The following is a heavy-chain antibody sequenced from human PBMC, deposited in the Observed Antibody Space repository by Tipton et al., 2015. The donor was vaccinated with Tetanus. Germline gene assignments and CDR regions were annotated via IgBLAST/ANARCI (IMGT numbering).Heavy chain of an antibody. CDR3: ARWSSIAACDY. J-gene: IGHJ4*02. CDR1: GYTFTSYY. D-gene: IGHD6-6*01. V-gene: IGHV1-18*04. CDR2: ISAYNXNT. Sequence: QVQLVQSGAEVKKPGASVKVSCKASGYTFTSYYMHWVRQAPGQGLEWMGWISAYNXNTNYAQKLQGRVTMTTDTSTSTAYMELRSLRSDDTXXYYCARWSSIAACDYWGQGTLVTVSS.